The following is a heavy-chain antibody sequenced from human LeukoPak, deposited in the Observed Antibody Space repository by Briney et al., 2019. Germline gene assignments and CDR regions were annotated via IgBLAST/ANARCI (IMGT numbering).Heavy chain of an antibody. CDR3: ASVGYYFDY. CDR1: GFTFSSYE. D-gene: IGHD1-26*01. Sequence: GGFLRLSCAASGFTFSSYEMNWVRQAPGKGLEWVSYISSSGSTIYYADPVKGRFTISRDNAKNSLYLQMNSLRADDTAVYYCASVGYYFDYWGQGTLVTVSS. CDR2: ISSSGSTI. J-gene: IGHJ4*02. V-gene: IGHV3-48*03.